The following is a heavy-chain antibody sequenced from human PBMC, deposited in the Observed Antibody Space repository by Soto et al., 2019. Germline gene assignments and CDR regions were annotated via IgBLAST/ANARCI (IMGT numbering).Heavy chain of an antibody. J-gene: IGHJ5*02. Sequence: QLQESGPGLVKPSQTLSLTCSVSGGSINSGAYYWSWIRQHPGKGLEWIGYIYYSGSTYYNPSLKSRVVISIDPSKNLFSLKLSSVTAADTAVYYCARVASSGAQHTWGSDPWGQGTLVTVSS. CDR1: GGSINSGAYY. CDR2: IYYSGST. D-gene: IGHD6-25*01. CDR3: ARVASSGAQHTWGSDP. V-gene: IGHV4-31*03.